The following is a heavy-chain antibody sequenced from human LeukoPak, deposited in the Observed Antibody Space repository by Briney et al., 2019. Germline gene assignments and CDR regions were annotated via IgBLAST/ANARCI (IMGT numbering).Heavy chain of an antibody. V-gene: IGHV4-39*01. J-gene: IGHJ5*02. Sequence: SETLSLTCTVSGASISSSSYYWGWIRQPPGKGLEWIGSIYYSGSTYYSPSLMSRVTISVDTSKNQFSLNLRSVTAADTAVYYCARHPLYVSGSYYNSNWFDPWGQGTLVTVSS. CDR3: ARHPLYVSGSYYNSNWFDP. CDR2: IYYSGST. D-gene: IGHD3-10*01. CDR1: GASISSSSYY.